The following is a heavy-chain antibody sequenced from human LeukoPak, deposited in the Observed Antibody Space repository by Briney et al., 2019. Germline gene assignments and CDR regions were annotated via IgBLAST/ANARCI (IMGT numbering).Heavy chain of an antibody. CDR2: INAGNGNT. CDR1: GYTFTSYA. J-gene: IGHJ4*02. D-gene: IGHD1-26*01. CDR3: ARDSGSGNNDY. V-gene: IGHV1-3*01. Sequence: GASVKVSCKASGYTFTSYAMHWVRQAPGQRLEWMGWINAGNGNTKYSQKFQGRVTITRDTSASTAYMELSSLRSEDAAVYYCARDSGSGNNDYWGQGTLVTVSS.